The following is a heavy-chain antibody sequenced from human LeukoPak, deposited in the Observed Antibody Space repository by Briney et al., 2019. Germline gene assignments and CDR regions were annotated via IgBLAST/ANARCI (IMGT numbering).Heavy chain of an antibody. D-gene: IGHD5-24*01. J-gene: IGHJ4*02. Sequence: PSETLSLTCTVSGGSISSYYWSWIRQPPGKGLEWIGYIYYSGGTNYNPSLKSRVTISVDTSKNQFSLKLRSVTAADTAVHYCARSLDGYKEDSWGQGTLVTVSS. CDR3: ARSLDGYKEDS. CDR2: IYYSGGT. V-gene: IGHV4-59*01. CDR1: GGSISSYY.